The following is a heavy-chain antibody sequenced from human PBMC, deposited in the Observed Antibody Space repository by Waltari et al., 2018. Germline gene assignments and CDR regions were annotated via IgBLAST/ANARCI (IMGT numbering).Heavy chain of an antibody. Sequence: QLQLQESGPGLVKPPETLSLTCTVSGGSISSSSYYWGWIRQPPEKGLEWVASVDYSGMTYYNPSLKIRVTISVDTSKNQFSLEVRSVTAADTAVYYCARGFGSATTSRFDPWGQGIVVTVSS. D-gene: IGHD5-12*01. V-gene: IGHV4-39*07. J-gene: IGHJ5*02. CDR3: ARGFGSATTSRFDP. CDR1: GGSISSSSYY. CDR2: VDYSGMT.